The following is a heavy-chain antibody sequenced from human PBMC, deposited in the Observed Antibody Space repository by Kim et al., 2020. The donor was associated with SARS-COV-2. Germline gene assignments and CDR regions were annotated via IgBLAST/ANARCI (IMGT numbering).Heavy chain of an antibody. CDR3: ATRGDDYNWFFFDY. CDR1: GYSFVGYW. Sequence: GESLKISCKTSGYSFVGYWIAWVRQTPGKGLEWMGMIYPGDSETRYSPSFEGQVTISADKSIRTAYLQWSSVKASDTAIYYCATRGDDYNWFFFDYWGQGTLGTVSS. J-gene: IGHJ4*02. V-gene: IGHV5-51*01. D-gene: IGHD4-4*01. CDR2: IYPGDSET.